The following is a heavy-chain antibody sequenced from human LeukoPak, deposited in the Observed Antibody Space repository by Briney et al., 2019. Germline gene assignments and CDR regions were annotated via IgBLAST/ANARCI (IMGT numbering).Heavy chain of an antibody. CDR1: GFTFSSYE. CDR3: ARHTGYDFAFDY. V-gene: IGHV3-48*03. Sequence: GGSLRLSCAASGFTFSSYEMNWVRQAPGNGLEWVSYISSSGRTIHYADSVKGRFSISRDNAKNSLYLQMNSLRAEDTAVYYCARHTGYDFAFDYWGQGTLVTVSS. CDR2: ISSSGRTI. J-gene: IGHJ4*02. D-gene: IGHD5-12*01.